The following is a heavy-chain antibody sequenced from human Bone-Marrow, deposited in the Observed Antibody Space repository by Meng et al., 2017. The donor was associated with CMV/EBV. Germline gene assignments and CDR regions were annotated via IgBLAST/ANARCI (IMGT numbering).Heavy chain of an antibody. V-gene: IGHV4-59*01. CDR2: IYYSGST. J-gene: IGHJ6*02. CDR1: GGSISSYY. Sequence: GSLRLSCTVSGGSISSYYWSWIRQPPGKGLEWIGYIYYSGSTNYNPSLKSRVTISVDTSKNQFSLKLSSVTAADTAVYYCARDRVYYDFWSGYSSGMDVWGQGTTVTVSS. D-gene: IGHD3-3*01. CDR3: ARDRVYYDFWSGYSSGMDV.